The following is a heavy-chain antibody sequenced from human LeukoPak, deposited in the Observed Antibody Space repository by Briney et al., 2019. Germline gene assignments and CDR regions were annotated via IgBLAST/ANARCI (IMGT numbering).Heavy chain of an antibody. CDR1: GFTFSSYS. D-gene: IGHD6-13*01. CDR2: ISSSSSYI. Sequence: PGGSLRLSCAASGFTFSSYSMNWVRQAPGKGLEWVSSISSSSSYIYYADSVKGRFTISRDNSKNTLYLQMNSLRAEDTAVYYCAKDQGKQQLVPLDYWGQGTLVTVSS. V-gene: IGHV3-21*01. J-gene: IGHJ4*02. CDR3: AKDQGKQQLVPLDY.